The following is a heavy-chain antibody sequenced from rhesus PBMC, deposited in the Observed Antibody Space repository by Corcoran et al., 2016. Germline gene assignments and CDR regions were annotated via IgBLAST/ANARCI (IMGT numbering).Heavy chain of an antibody. CDR2: VDPEDGEA. D-gene: IGHD1-44*01. J-gene: IGHJ2*01. CDR1: GYTFTDYY. V-gene: IGHV1-111*02. Sequence: EVQLVQSGAEVKKPGASVKISCKASGYTFTDYYLHWVRQAPGKGLEWTGNVDPEDGEAINARKCQDKVTITADTSTDTAYMELSSLRSEDTAVYYCATDQGGRTTGGKSIWYFDLWGPGTPITISS. CDR3: ATDQGGRTTGGKSIWYFDL.